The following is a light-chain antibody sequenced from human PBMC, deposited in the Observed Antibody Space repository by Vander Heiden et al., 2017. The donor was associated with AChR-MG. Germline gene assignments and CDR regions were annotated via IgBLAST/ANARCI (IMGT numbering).Light chain of an antibody. CDR1: SSDVGGYNY. Sequence: QSALTQPASVSGSPGQSITISCTGTSSDVGGYNYVSWYQQHPGKAPKLSMYEVSNRPSGVSNRFSGSKSATTASLTISGLQAEDDSYDYCSSYTSSTVVFGGGTKLTVL. CDR2: EVS. CDR3: SSYTSSTVV. J-gene: IGLJ2*01. V-gene: IGLV2-14*01.